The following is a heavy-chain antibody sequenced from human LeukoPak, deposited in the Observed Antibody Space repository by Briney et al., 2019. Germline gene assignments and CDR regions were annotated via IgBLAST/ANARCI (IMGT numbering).Heavy chain of an antibody. CDR3: ATEGSGSFFG. Sequence: PGGSLRLSCAASGFTVSGTYMSWVRQAPGKGLEWVSVTYSGGDTSYADSVKGRFTISRDNSRNTIYLQMSSLRAEDTAVYCCATEGSGSFFGWGQGILVTVSS. CDR1: GFTVSGTY. J-gene: IGHJ4*02. CDR2: TYSGGDT. D-gene: IGHD1-26*01. V-gene: IGHV3-53*05.